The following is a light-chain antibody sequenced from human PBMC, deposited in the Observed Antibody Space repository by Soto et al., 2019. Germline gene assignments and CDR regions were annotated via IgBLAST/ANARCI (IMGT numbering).Light chain of an antibody. Sequence: EIVLTQSPGTLSLSPGERATLSCRASQSVSSSYLAWYQQKPGQAPRLLTYGASSRATGIPDRFSGSGSGIDFTLTISKLEPEDFAVYYCPQYGSSPGTFGQGTKVEIK. J-gene: IGKJ1*01. CDR3: PQYGSSPGT. CDR2: GAS. V-gene: IGKV3-20*01. CDR1: QSVSSSY.